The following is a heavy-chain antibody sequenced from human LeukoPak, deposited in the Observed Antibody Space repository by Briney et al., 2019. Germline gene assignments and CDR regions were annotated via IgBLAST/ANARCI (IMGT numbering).Heavy chain of an antibody. Sequence: SVKVSCKASGGTFSSYAISWVRQAPGQGLEWMGGIIPIFGTANYAQKFQGRVTITADESTSTAYMELSSLRSEDTAVYYCAKTRRAVAGTGYFDYWGQGTLVTVSS. D-gene: IGHD6-19*01. CDR3: AKTRRAVAGTGYFDY. J-gene: IGHJ4*02. V-gene: IGHV1-69*13. CDR2: IIPIFGTA. CDR1: GGTFSSYA.